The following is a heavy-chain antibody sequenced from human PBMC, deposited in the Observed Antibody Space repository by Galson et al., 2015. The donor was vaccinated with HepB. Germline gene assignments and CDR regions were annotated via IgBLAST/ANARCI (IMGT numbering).Heavy chain of an antibody. J-gene: IGHJ3*02. CDR2: TYYRSKWYN. CDR3: ARGLTYYYDSSGYSDDAFDI. CDR1: GDSVSSNSAA. D-gene: IGHD3-22*01. Sequence: CAISGDSVSSNSAAWNWIRQSPSRGLEWLGRTYYRSKWYNDYAVSVKSRITINPDTSKNQFSLQLNSVTPEDTAVYYCARGLTYYYDSSGYSDDAFDIWGQGTMVTVSS. V-gene: IGHV6-1*01.